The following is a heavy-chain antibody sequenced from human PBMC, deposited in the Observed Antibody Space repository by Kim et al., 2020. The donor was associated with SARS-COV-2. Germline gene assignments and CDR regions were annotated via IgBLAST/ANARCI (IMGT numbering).Heavy chain of an antibody. V-gene: IGHV3-33*01. CDR3: ARDRIAAAGIYYYYYGMDV. Sequence: GGSLRLSCAASGFTFSSYGMHWVRQAPGKGLEWVAVIWYDGSNKYYADSVKGRFTISRDNSKNTLYLQMNSLRAEDTAVYYCARDRIAAAGIYYYYYGMDVWGQGTTVTVSS. J-gene: IGHJ6*02. CDR1: GFTFSSYG. CDR2: IWYDGSNK. D-gene: IGHD6-13*01.